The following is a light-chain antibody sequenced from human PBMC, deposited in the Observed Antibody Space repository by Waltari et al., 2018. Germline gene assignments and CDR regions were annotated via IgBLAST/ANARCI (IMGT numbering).Light chain of an antibody. J-gene: IGKJ1*01. Sequence: EIVLTQSPGTLSLSPGERPTLSCRASQSVSKSFAWYQQKPVQAPRLLIYGASSRATGVPDRFSGSGSGTNFSLTISRLEPEDFAVYYCQHYVRLPVSFGQGTKVEIK. V-gene: IGKV3-20*01. CDR2: GAS. CDR3: QHYVRLPVS. CDR1: QSVSKS.